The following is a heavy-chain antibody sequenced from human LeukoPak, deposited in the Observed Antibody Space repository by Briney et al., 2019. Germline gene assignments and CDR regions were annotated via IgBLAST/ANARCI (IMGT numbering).Heavy chain of an antibody. D-gene: IGHD1-26*01. J-gene: IGHJ3*02. V-gene: IGHV1-69-2*01. CDR1: GYTFTDYY. Sequence: ATVKISCKXSGYTFTDYYMHWVQQAPGKGLEWMGLVDPEDGETIYAEKFQGRVTITADTSTDTAYMELSSLRSEDTAVYYCAGYRGSYYDAFDIWGQGTMVTVSS. CDR3: AGYRGSYYDAFDI. CDR2: VDPEDGET.